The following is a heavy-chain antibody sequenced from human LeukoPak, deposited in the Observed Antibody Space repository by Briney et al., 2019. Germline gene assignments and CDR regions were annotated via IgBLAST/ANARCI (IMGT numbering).Heavy chain of an antibody. V-gene: IGHV4-59*01. CDR1: GGSISSYY. CDR2: IYYSGST. Sequence: PSETLSLTCTVSGGSISSYYWSWIRQPPGMGLEWIGYIYYSGSTNYNPSLKSRVTISVDTSKNQFSLKLSSVTAADTAVYYCARVGTDLASRFDPWGQGTLVTVSS. CDR3: ARVGTDLASRFDP. D-gene: IGHD2-8*02. J-gene: IGHJ5*02.